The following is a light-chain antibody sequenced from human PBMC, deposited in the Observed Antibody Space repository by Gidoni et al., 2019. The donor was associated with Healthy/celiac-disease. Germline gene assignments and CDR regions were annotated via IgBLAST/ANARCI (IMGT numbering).Light chain of an antibody. CDR3: MQALQTPWT. CDR1: QSLLHSNGYNY. CDR2: LGS. V-gene: IGKV2-28*01. J-gene: IGKJ1*01. Sequence: DIVMTQSPLSLPVTPGEPASISCRSSQSLLHSNGYNYLDWYLEKPGQSPKLLIYLGSNRASGVPDRFSGSGSGTDFTLKISRVEAEDVGVYYCMQALQTPWTFXQXTKVEIK.